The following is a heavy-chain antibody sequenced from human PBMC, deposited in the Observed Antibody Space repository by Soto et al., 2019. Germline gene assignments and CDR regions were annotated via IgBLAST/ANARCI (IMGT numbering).Heavy chain of an antibody. Sequence: DVELSESGGGLVQPGGSLRLSCAASGFNFRSYAMSWVRRAPGKGLEWVSAISGSGGTSYFADSVRGRFTISRDNSKNTLYLQLSSLRVEDTAEYFCAKGRGSSWTTDYWGHGTLVTVSS. CDR2: ISGSGGTS. D-gene: IGHD6-13*01. CDR3: AKGRGSSWTTDY. CDR1: GFNFRSYA. J-gene: IGHJ4*01. V-gene: IGHV3-23*01.